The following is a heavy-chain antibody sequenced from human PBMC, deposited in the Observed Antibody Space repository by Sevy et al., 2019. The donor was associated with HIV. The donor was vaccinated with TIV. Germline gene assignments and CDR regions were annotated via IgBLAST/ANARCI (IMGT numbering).Heavy chain of an antibody. CDR3: ATRDSSGYYRY. CDR1: GFTFSSYD. CDR2: IGTAGDT. Sequence: GGSLRLSCAASGFTFSSYDMHWVRQATGKGLEWVSAIGTAGDTYYPGSVKGRFTISRENAKNSLYLQMNSLRAGDTAVYYCATRDSSGYYRYWGQGTLVTVSS. V-gene: IGHV3-13*01. D-gene: IGHD3-22*01. J-gene: IGHJ4*02.